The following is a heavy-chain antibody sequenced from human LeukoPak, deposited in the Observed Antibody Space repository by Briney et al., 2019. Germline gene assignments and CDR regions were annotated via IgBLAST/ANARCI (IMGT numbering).Heavy chain of an antibody. D-gene: IGHD1-26*01. CDR1: GFTFSSYS. Sequence: PGGSLRLSCAASGFTFSSYSMNWVRQAPGKGLEWVSSISSGSSYIYYADSVKGRFTISRDNAKNSLSLLMNSLRAEDTAVYYCARVDRGSVDNWGQGTLVTVSS. CDR2: ISSGSSYI. J-gene: IGHJ4*02. V-gene: IGHV3-21*01. CDR3: ARVDRGSVDN.